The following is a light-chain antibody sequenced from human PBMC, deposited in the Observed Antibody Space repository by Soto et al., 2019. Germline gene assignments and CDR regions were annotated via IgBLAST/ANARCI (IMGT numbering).Light chain of an antibody. CDR1: SSNIGAGYD. J-gene: IGLJ1*01. Sequence: QSALTQPPSVSGAPGQRVTISCTGSSSNIGAGYDVHWYQQLPGTAPKPLIYGNSNRPSGVPDRFSGSKSGTSASLAITGLQAEDEADYYCQSYDSSLSAYVFGTGTKLTVL. CDR2: GNS. V-gene: IGLV1-40*01. CDR3: QSYDSSLSAYV.